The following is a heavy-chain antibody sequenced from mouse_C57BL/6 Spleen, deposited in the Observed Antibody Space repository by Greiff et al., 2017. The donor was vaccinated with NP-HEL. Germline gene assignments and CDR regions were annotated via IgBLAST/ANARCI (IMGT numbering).Heavy chain of an antibody. CDR2: IHPNSGST. J-gene: IGHJ2*01. Sequence: VKLQESGPELVKPGASVKLSCKASGYTFTSYWMHWVKQRPGQGLEWIGMIHPNSGSTNYNEKFKSKATLTVDKSSSTAYMQLSSLTSEDSAVYYCARGVYYYGSSPFDYWGQGTTLTVSS. V-gene: IGHV1-64*01. D-gene: IGHD1-1*01. CDR3: ARGVYYYGSSPFDY. CDR1: GYTFTSYW.